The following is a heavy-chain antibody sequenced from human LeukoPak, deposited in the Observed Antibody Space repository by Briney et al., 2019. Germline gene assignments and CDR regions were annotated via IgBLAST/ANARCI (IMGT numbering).Heavy chain of an antibody. J-gene: IGHJ4*02. Sequence: GGSLRLSWAAAGFTFSSYAMSWVSQAPGKGLEWVSAISGSGGSTYYADSVKGRFTISRDNSKNTLYPQMNSLRAEDTAVYYCARDSSSWYGDMTDYWGQGTLVTVSS. V-gene: IGHV3-23*01. D-gene: IGHD6-13*01. CDR1: GFTFSSYA. CDR3: ARDSSSWYGDMTDY. CDR2: ISGSGGST.